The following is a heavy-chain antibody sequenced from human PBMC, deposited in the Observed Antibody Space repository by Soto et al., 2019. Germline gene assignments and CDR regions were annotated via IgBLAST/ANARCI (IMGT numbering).Heavy chain of an antibody. CDR1: GFTFSSYG. Sequence: GGSLRLSCAASGFTFSSYGMHWVRQAPGKGLEWVAVIWYDGSNKYYADSVKGRFTISRDNSKNTLYLQMNSLRAEDTAVYYCARASPGYYYYGMDVWGQGTTVTVSS. CDR3: ARASPGYYYYGMDV. CDR2: IWYDGSNK. V-gene: IGHV3-33*01. J-gene: IGHJ6*02.